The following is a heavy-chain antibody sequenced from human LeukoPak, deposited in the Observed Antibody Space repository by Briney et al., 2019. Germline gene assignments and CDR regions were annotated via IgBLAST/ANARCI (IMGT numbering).Heavy chain of an antibody. V-gene: IGHV3-21*01. J-gene: IGHJ4*02. CDR2: ISSSSSYI. D-gene: IGHD3-22*01. CDR1: GFTFRSYS. Sequence: GSLRLSCAASGFTFRSYSMNWVRQAPGKGLEWVSSISSSSSYIYYADSVKGRFTISRDNAKNSLHLQMNSLRAEDTAVYYCASSHYYDSSGYWGGQGTLVTVSS. CDR3: ASSHYYDSSGYW.